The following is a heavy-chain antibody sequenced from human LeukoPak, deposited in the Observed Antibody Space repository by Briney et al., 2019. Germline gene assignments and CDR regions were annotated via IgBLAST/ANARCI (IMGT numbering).Heavy chain of an antibody. CDR2: ISWNSDKI. J-gene: IGHJ4*02. V-gene: IGHV3-9*01. CDR3: ARVFTVTTLGDY. CDR1: GFSFGKYA. D-gene: IGHD4-17*01. Sequence: GRSLRLSCAASGFSFGKYAMHWIRQVPGKGLEWVAGISWNSDKIVYADFGKGRFTISRDNAKNSLYLQMNSLRAEDTAVYYCARVFTVTTLGDYWGQGTLVTVSS.